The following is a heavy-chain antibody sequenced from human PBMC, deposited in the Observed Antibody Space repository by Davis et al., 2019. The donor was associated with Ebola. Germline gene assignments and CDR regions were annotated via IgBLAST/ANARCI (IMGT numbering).Heavy chain of an antibody. CDR3: ARVDSVTYTSLDY. CDR1: GGTFSSYA. Sequence: AASVKVSCKASGGTFSSYAISWVRQAPGQGLEWMGRIIPILGIANYAQKFQGRVTITADKSTSTAYMELSSLRSEDTAVYYCARVDSVTYTSLDYWGQGTLVTVSS. V-gene: IGHV1-69*04. D-gene: IGHD2-2*02. CDR2: IIPILGIA. J-gene: IGHJ4*02.